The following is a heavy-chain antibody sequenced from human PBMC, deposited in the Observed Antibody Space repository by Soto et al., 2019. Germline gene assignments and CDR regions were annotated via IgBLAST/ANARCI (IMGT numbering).Heavy chain of an antibody. CDR3: ATVSAIDCESCGMDV. J-gene: IGHJ6*02. V-gene: IGHV1-3*01. CDR2: INAGNGNT. Sequence: QVQLVQSGAEVKKPGASVKISCKASGYTFTNHAIHWVRQAPGQGLEWMGWINAGNGNTKYSQKFQDRVTINTDTSASTAYMELSSLRSEDTAVYYCATVSAIDCESCGMDVWGQGTTVTVSS. CDR1: GYTFTNHA. D-gene: IGHD2-21*02.